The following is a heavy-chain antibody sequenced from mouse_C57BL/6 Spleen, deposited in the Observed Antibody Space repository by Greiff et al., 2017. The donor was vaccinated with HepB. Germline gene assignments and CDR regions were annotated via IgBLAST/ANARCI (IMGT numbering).Heavy chain of an antibody. J-gene: IGHJ4*01. CDR1: GFTFSDFY. CDR2: SRNKANDYTT. Sequence: EVNVVDSGGGLVQSGRSLRLSCATSGFTFSDFYMEWVRQAPGKGLEWIAASRNKANDYTTEYSASVKGRFIVSRDTSQSILYLQMNALRAEDTAIYDCARDGAMDYWGQGTSVTVSS. CDR3: ARDGAMDY. V-gene: IGHV7-1*01.